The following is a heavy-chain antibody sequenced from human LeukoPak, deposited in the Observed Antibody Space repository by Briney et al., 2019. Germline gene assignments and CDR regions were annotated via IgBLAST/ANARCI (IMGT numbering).Heavy chain of an antibody. V-gene: IGHV4-61*02. D-gene: IGHD1-26*01. CDR1: GGSISSGSYY. CDR2: IYTSGST. J-gene: IGHJ3*02. Sequence: SETLSLTCTVSGGSISSGSYYWSWIRQPAGKGLEWIGRIYTSGSTNYNPSLKSRVTISVDTSKNQFSLKLSSVTAADTAVYYCAGSIVGATDAFDIWGQGTMVTVSS. CDR3: AGSIVGATDAFDI.